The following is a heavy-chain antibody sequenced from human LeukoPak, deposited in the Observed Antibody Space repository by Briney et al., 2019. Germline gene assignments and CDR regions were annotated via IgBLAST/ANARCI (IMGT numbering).Heavy chain of an antibody. CDR1: GFTVSSNY. D-gene: IGHD6-19*01. V-gene: IGHV3-53*01. CDR3: ARARLRYSGGWYIPRVFGMDV. CDR2: IYSGGST. J-gene: IGHJ6*02. Sequence: GGSLRLSCAASGFTVSSNYMSWVRQAPGKGLEWVSVIYSGGSTYYADSVKGRFTISRDNSKNTLYLQMNSLRAEDTAVYYCARARLRYSGGWYIPRVFGMDVWGQGTTVTVSS.